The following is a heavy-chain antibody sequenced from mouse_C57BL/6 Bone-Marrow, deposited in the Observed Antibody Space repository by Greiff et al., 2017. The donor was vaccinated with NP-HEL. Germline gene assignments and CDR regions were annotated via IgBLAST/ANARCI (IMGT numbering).Heavy chain of an antibody. Sequence: VQLQQSGPELVKPGASVKISCKASGYTFTDYYMNWVKQSHGKSLEWIGDINPNNGGTSYNQKFKGKATLTVDKSSSTAYMELRSLTSEDSAVYYCAIYGSSYVDYWGQGTTLTVSS. D-gene: IGHD1-1*01. CDR3: AIYGSSYVDY. CDR2: INPNNGGT. CDR1: GYTFTDYY. J-gene: IGHJ2*01. V-gene: IGHV1-26*01.